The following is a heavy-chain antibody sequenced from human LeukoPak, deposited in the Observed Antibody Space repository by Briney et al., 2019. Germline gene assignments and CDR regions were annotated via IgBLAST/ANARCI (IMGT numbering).Heavy chain of an antibody. CDR3: ARGPTAFGGVIVRYDY. Sequence: GGSLRLSCAASGFTVSSNYMTWVRQAPGKGLEWVSVIYSGGSTYYADSVKGRFTISRDNSKNTLYLQINSLRAEDTAVYYCARGPTAFGGVIVRYDYWGQGTLVTVSS. J-gene: IGHJ4*02. V-gene: IGHV3-53*01. CDR1: GFTVSSNY. CDR2: IYSGGST. D-gene: IGHD3-16*02.